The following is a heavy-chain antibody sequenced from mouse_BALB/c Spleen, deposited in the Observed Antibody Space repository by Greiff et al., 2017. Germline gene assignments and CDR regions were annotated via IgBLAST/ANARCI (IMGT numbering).Heavy chain of an antibody. CDR1: GYAFSSYW. Sequence: QVQLQQSGAELVRPGSSVKISCKASGYAFSSYWMNWVKQRPGQGLEWIGQIYPGDGDTNYNGKFKGKATLTADKSSSTAYMQLSSLTSEDSAVYFCARWESYGSPFAYWGQGTLVTVSA. CDR3: ARWESYGSPFAY. J-gene: IGHJ3*01. CDR2: IYPGDGDT. V-gene: IGHV1-80*01. D-gene: IGHD1-1*01.